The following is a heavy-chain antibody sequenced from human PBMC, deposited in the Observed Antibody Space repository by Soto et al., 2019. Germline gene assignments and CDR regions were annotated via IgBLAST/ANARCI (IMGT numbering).Heavy chain of an antibody. D-gene: IGHD2-15*01. CDR3: ALGCLVKDYF. V-gene: IGHV1-69*01. J-gene: IGHJ1*01. CDR2: IIPIFGAS. Sequence: QVHLVQSGAEMKKPGSSVRVSCEASGGTFSTSGFGWVRQAPGQGLEWMGGIIPIFGASNYAPKFQGRITISADESTTGSSVVLLALYSRSTAECTAALGCLVKDYF. CDR1: GGTFSTSG.